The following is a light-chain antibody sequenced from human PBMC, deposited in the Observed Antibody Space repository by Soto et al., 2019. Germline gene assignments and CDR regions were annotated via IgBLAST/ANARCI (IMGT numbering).Light chain of an antibody. V-gene: IGLV2-14*01. Sequence: QSVLTQPASVSGSPGQSITISCTGTSSDVGGYNYVSWYQQYLGKAPKLMIYDVSNRPSGVSNRFSGSKSGNTASLTISGLQAEDEADYYCSSYTSSSTLRVFGGGTQLTVL. J-gene: IGLJ2*01. CDR3: SSYTSSSTLRV. CDR2: DVS. CDR1: SSDVGGYNY.